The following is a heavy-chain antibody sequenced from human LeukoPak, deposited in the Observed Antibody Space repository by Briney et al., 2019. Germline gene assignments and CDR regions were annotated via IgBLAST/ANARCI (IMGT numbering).Heavy chain of an antibody. V-gene: IGHV1-18*04. CDR2: IGPYSDNI. Sequence: ASMKLSCKPSGESFADYGISWVRQAPGQGLEWMGWIGPYSDNINYAQKFQGRVSMTTETSTSTVYLELRSLRPDGTAVYSCRRAGQTTLATPLHNWFDPWGQGTLVTVSS. CDR3: RRAGQTTLATPLHNWFDP. D-gene: IGHD3-3*02. CDR1: GESFADYG. J-gene: IGHJ5*02.